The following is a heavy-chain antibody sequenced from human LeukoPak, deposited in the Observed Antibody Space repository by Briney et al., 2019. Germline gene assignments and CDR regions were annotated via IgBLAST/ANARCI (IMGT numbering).Heavy chain of an antibody. CDR2: INTFNGNT. V-gene: IGHV1-18*01. CDR3: AGDSSIAAPGTFAY. CDR1: GYIFSNFG. D-gene: IGHD6-13*01. J-gene: IGHJ4*02. Sequence: ASVKVSCKASGYIFSNFGISWVRQAPGQGLEWMGWINTFNGNTNSAQRLQGRVIMTTDTSTRTAYMEVRSLRSDDTAVYYCAGDSSIAAPGTFAYWGQGTLVTVSS.